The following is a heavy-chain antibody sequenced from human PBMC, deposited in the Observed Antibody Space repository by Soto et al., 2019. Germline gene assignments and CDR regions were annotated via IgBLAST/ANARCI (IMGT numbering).Heavy chain of an antibody. Sequence: QVQLVQSGAEVKKPGSSVKVSCKASGGTFSSYDISWVRQAPGQGVEWMGGIIPIFGTANYAQKFQGRVTITADESTSTAYMELSSLRSEDTAVYDCSSSWEEYYFDYWGQGTLVTVSS. V-gene: IGHV1-69*12. CDR2: IIPIFGTA. J-gene: IGHJ4*02. CDR3: SSSWEEYYFDY. D-gene: IGHD1-26*01. CDR1: GGTFSSYD.